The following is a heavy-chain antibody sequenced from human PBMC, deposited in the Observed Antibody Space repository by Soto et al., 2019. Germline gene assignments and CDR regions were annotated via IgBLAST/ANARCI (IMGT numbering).Heavy chain of an antibody. Sequence: PSETLSLTCTVSGGSISSSSYYWGWIRQPPGRGLEWIGSIYYSGSTYYNPSLKSRVTISVDTSKNQFSLKLSSVTAADTAVYYCARQTYYGSGSYYNSPDGMDVWGQGTTVTVSS. V-gene: IGHV4-39*01. D-gene: IGHD3-10*01. CDR2: IYYSGST. CDR1: GGSISSSSYY. J-gene: IGHJ6*02. CDR3: ARQTYYGSGSYYNSPDGMDV.